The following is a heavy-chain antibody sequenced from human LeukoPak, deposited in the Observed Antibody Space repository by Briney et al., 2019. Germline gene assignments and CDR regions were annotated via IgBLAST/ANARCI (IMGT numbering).Heavy chain of an antibody. Sequence: GGSLRLSCAASGFTFSSYGMHWVRQAPGKGLEWVAVIWYDGSNKYYADSVKGRFIISRDNSKKTLYLQMNSLRAEDTAVYYCARGGIAAAGTIDYWGQGTLVTVSS. V-gene: IGHV3-33*01. CDR3: ARGGIAAAGTIDY. CDR2: IWYDGSNK. D-gene: IGHD6-13*01. J-gene: IGHJ4*02. CDR1: GFTFSSYG.